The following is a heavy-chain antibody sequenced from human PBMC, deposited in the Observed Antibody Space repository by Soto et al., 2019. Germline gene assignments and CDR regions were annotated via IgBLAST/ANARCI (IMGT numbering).Heavy chain of an antibody. V-gene: IGHV4-61*01. CDR3: ARDQYDFRSGSYYYAMEV. CDR1: GGSVSSESHY. CDR2: IYYTGST. D-gene: IGHD3-3*01. Sequence: QVQLQESGPGLVKPSETLSLTCTVSGGSVSSESHYWSWIRQTPGKGLEWIGYIYYTGSTNYNPSRKGRVTMSVDTSRDQVSMRLRSVTRADTAVYDCARDQYDFRSGSYYYAMEVWGQGTKVTVSS. J-gene: IGHJ6*02.